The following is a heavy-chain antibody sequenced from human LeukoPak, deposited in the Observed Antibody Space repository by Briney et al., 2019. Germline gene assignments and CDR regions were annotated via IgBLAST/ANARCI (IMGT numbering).Heavy chain of an antibody. D-gene: IGHD3-3*02. CDR2: ISHDGSNQ. CDR3: TKVVIFYYYFYGMDV. Sequence: PGGSLRLSCAASKFTFNNHAMHWVRQAPGKGLEWVAGISHDGSNQQYADSVKGRFVISSDNFKSTLFLQMNSLRPEDTAVYYCTKVVIFYYYFYGMDVWGQGTTVTVSS. J-gene: IGHJ6*02. CDR1: KFTFNNHA. V-gene: IGHV3-30*09.